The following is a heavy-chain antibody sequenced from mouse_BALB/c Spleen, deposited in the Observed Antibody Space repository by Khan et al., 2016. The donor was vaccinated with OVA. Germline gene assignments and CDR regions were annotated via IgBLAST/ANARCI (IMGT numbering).Heavy chain of an antibody. D-gene: IGHD3-3*01. CDR1: GYTFTNYG. J-gene: IGHJ4*01. V-gene: IGHV9-3-1*01. Sequence: QIQLVQSGPDLKKPGETVKISCKASGYTFTNYGINWVKQAPGKGLKWMGWIYTYTGEPTYADDFKGRFAFSLETSASTAYLQINYLKNEDTATYFCARGGRRAMDYWGQGTSVTVSS. CDR3: ARGGRRAMDY. CDR2: IYTYTGEP.